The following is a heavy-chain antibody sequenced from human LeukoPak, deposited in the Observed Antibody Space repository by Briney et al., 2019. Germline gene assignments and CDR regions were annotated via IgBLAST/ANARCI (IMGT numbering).Heavy chain of an antibody. Sequence: PSETLSLTCTVSGGSISSYYWSWIRQPPGKGLEWIGYIYYSGSTNYNPSLKSRVTISVDTSKNQFSLKLSSVTAADTAVYYCARHGSYYYDSSGYGPWGAFDIWGQGTMVTVSS. CDR1: GGSISSYY. D-gene: IGHD3-22*01. CDR2: IYYSGST. CDR3: ARHGSYYYDSSGYGPWGAFDI. J-gene: IGHJ3*02. V-gene: IGHV4-59*08.